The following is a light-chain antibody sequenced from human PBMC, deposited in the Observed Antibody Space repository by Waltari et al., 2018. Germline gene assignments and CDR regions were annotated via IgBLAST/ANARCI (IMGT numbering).Light chain of an antibody. V-gene: IGKV2-28*01. J-gene: IGKJ3*01. CDR1: QSLLDRNGYNY. CDR2: LGS. Sequence: VMTQSPLSLPVTPGEAASISCRASQSLLDRNGYNYLDWYLQKPGQSPQLLIYLGSTRASGVPDRFSGSGSGTDFTLTISSLEPEDFAVYYCQQRSNVLFAFGPGTKVDFK. CDR3: QQRSNVLFA.